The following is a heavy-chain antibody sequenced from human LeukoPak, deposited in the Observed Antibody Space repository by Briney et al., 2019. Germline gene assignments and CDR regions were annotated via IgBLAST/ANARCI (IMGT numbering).Heavy chain of an antibody. CDR1: GFTFSNYE. D-gene: IGHD6-25*01. V-gene: IGHV3-48*03. Sequence: PGGSLRLSCAASGFTFSNYEINWVRQAPGKGLEWVAHISGSGSTFYYAESVKGRFTISRDNAKNSLYLQMNSLTAEDTAIYYCARDGFGSGWYIDFWGQGTLVTVSS. CDR2: ISGSGSTF. J-gene: IGHJ4*02. CDR3: ARDGFGSGWYIDF.